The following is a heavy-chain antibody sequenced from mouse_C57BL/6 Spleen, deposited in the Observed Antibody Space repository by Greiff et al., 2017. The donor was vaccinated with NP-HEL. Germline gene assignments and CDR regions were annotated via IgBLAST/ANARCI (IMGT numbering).Heavy chain of an antibody. CDR2: ISSGSSTI. CDR3: ARTLRSPMDY. J-gene: IGHJ4*01. D-gene: IGHD1-1*01. CDR1: GFTFSDYG. Sequence: EVKLMESGGGLVKPGGSLKLSCAASGFTFSDYGMHWVRQAPEKGLEWVGYISSGSSTIYYADTVKGRFTIARDNAKNTLFLQMTTLRSEDTDMYYCARTLRSPMDYWGQGTSVTVAS. V-gene: IGHV5-17*01.